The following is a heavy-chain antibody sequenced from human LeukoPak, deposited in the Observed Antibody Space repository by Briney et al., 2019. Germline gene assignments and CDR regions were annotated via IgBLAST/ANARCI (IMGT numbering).Heavy chain of an antibody. J-gene: IGHJ3*02. CDR3: ARVIDYYDSSGYYAAGAFDI. CDR1: GGSFSGYY. CDR2: IYYSGST. Sequence: PSETLSLTCAVYGGSFSGYYWSWIRQPPGKGLEWIGYIYYSGSTNYNPSLKSRVTISVDTSKNQFSLKLSSVTAADTAVYYCARVIDYYDSSGYYAAGAFDIWGQGTMVTVSS. V-gene: IGHV4-59*01. D-gene: IGHD3-22*01.